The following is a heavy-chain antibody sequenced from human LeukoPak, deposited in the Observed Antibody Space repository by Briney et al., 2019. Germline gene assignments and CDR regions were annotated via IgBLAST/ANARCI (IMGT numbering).Heavy chain of an antibody. CDR1: GGSISSGDYY. V-gene: IGHV4-30-4*01. CDR3: ARGRRYYGSGSYDY. Sequence: SETPSLTCTVSGGSISSGDYYWSWIRQPPGKGLEWIGYIYYSGSTYYNPSLKSRVTISVDTSKNQFSLKLSSVTAADTAVYYCARGRRYYGSGSYDYWGQGTLVTVSS. D-gene: IGHD3-10*01. J-gene: IGHJ4*02. CDR2: IYYSGST.